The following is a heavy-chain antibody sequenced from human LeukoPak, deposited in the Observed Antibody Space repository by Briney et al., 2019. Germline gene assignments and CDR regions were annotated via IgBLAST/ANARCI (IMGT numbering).Heavy chain of an antibody. D-gene: IGHD4-17*01. Sequence: GGSLRLSCAASGFTFSSYAMSWARQAPGEGLEWVSAIIGSGGSTYYAVSVKGRFTISRDNSKNTLYLQMNSLRAEDTAVYYCAKDGWDYGDRFDPWGQGTLVTVSS. CDR2: IIGSGGST. V-gene: IGHV3-23*01. J-gene: IGHJ5*02. CDR1: GFTFSSYA. CDR3: AKDGWDYGDRFDP.